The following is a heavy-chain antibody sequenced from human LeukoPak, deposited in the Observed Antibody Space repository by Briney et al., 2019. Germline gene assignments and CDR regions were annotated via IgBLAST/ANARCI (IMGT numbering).Heavy chain of an antibody. D-gene: IGHD3-22*01. Sequence: GASVKVSCKASGYTFTSYYMHWVRQAPGQGLEWMGIINPSGGSTSYAQKFQGRVTMTRDTSTSTVYMELSRLRSDDTAVYYCARDPGYYDSSGYHGAFDIWGQGTMVTVSS. J-gene: IGHJ3*02. CDR3: ARDPGYYDSSGYHGAFDI. CDR1: GYTFTSYY. CDR2: INPSGGST. V-gene: IGHV1-46*01.